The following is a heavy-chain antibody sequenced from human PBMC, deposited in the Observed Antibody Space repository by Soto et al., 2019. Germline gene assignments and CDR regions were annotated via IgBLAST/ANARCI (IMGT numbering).Heavy chain of an antibody. D-gene: IGHD3-16*01. V-gene: IGHV5-51*01. CDR1: GYSFTSHW. CDR2: IYPGDSDT. Sequence: PGESLKISCKGSGYSFTSHWIGWVRQMPGKGLEWMGVIYPGDSDTKYSPSFHGQVTISVDKAINTAYLQWSSLKASDSAIYYCARQWGSYWHHFDFWGQGTLVTVSS. J-gene: IGHJ4*02. CDR3: ARQWGSYWHHFDF.